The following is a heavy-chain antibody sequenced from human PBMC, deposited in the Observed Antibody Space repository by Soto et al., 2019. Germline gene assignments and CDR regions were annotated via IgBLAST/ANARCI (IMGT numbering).Heavy chain of an antibody. Sequence: SLKISCAASGFTFDDYAMHWVRQAPGKGLEWVSGISWNSGSIGYADSVKGRFTISRDNAKNSLYLQMNSLRAEDTALYYCAKDMGARKWQIDYWGQGTLVTVSS. CDR1: GFTFDDYA. CDR2: ISWNSGSI. J-gene: IGHJ4*02. D-gene: IGHD3-16*01. V-gene: IGHV3-9*01. CDR3: AKDMGARKWQIDY.